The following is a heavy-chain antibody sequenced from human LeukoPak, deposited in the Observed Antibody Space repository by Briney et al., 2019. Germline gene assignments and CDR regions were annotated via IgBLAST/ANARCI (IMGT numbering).Heavy chain of an antibody. CDR1: GFTFSDYY. CDR2: IFSSGPT. V-gene: IGHV3-53*01. D-gene: IGHD3-10*01. CDR3: AISGLGFGEFRGLDY. J-gene: IGHJ4*02. Sequence: PGGSLRLSCAASGFTFSDYYMNWVRQAPGKGLEWVSVIFSSGPTYYADSVKGRFTISRDTSKNALYLQMNSLRAEDTAVYYCAISGLGFGEFRGLDYWGQGTLVTVSS.